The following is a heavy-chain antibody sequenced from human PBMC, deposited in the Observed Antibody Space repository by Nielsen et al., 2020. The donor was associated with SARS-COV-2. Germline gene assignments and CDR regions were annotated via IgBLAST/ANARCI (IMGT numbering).Heavy chain of an antibody. Sequence: ASVKVSCKASGYTFTSYDINWVRQAAGQGPEWMGWLNVNTGNTGYEQKFQGRLTTTRDSSISTAYMELSSLRPEDTAVYYCARGLSVMDVWGQGTTVTVSS. CDR1: GYTFTSYD. V-gene: IGHV1-8*01. J-gene: IGHJ6*02. CDR3: ARGLSVMDV. CDR2: LNVNTGNT.